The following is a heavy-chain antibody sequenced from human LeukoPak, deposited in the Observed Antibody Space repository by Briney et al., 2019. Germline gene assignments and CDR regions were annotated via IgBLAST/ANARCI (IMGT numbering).Heavy chain of an antibody. J-gene: IGHJ4*02. CDR3: ARLKGYYIDF. CDR2: IYHSGST. V-gene: IGHV4-39*02. CDR1: GDSVSSSSYY. Sequence: SEALSLTCSVSGDSVSSSSYYWGWNRQPPGMRLEDIGCIYHSGSTFYNPSLESRVTISVDTSENHFSLKLSSVTAADTAVYYCARLKGYYIDFWGQGTLVTVSS.